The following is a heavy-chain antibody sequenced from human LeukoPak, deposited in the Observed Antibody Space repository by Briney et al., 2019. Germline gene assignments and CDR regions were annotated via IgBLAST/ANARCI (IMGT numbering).Heavy chain of an antibody. CDR2: IYYSGST. J-gene: IGHJ3*02. V-gene: IGHV4-59*08. CDR3: ARGVTIFGVVRNAFDI. Sequence: SETLSLTCTVSGGSISSYYWSWIRQPPGKGLEWIGYIYYSGSTNYNPSLKSRVTISVDTSKNQFSLKLSSVTAADTALYYCARGVTIFGVVRNAFDIWGQGTLVTVSS. D-gene: IGHD3-3*01. CDR1: GGSISSYY.